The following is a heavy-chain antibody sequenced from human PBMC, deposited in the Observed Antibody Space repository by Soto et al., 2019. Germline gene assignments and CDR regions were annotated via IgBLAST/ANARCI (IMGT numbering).Heavy chain of an antibody. Sequence: QVQLVQSGAEVKKPGASVKVSCKASGYTFTSYGINWVRQAPGQGLEWMGWISAYNGNTDYAQKFQGRLTMTTDTSTSTAYMELRSLRSYDTAVYYCERYYPYSWIYYPDYWGQGTLVTVSS. CDR3: ERYYPYSWIYYPDY. J-gene: IGHJ4*02. V-gene: IGHV1-18*04. D-gene: IGHD1-26*01. CDR2: ISAYNGNT. CDR1: GYTFTSYG.